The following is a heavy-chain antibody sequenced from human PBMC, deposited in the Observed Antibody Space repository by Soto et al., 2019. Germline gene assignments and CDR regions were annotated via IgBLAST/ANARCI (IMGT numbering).Heavy chain of an antibody. Sequence: GGSLRLSCAATGFSFGSYALSWVRQAPGKGLEWVSTISGSDGKTFYADSVKGRFSISRDTSQSTLYLQMNSLRADDTAMYYCARWSYLDYWGQGTRVTVSS. CDR3: ARWSYLDY. CDR1: GFSFGSYA. J-gene: IGHJ4*02. D-gene: IGHD3-3*01. CDR2: ISGSDGKT. V-gene: IGHV3-23*01.